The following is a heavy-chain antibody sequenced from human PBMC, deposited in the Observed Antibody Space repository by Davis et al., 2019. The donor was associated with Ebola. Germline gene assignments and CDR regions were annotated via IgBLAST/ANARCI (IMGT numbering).Heavy chain of an antibody. Sequence: GESLKISCAASGFTFSSYWMHWVRQAPGKGLVWVSRINIDGSKINYADSVKGRFTISRDNAKNTVYLQMNSLRAEDTAVYYCARVGSGDLNRWFDRWGQGTLVTVSS. CDR3: ARVGSGDLNRWFDR. J-gene: IGHJ5*02. V-gene: IGHV3-74*01. D-gene: IGHD2-21*02. CDR2: INIDGSKI. CDR1: GFTFSSYW.